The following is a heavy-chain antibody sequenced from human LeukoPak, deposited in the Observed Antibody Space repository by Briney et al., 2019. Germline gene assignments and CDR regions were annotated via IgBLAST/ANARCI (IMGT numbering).Heavy chain of an antibody. CDR1: GGSISSYY. Sequence: LSLTCTVSGGSISSYYWSWIRQAPGKGLEWVAVISHDGSNIHYGDSVKGRFTISRDNSKNTLYLQMNSLRVEDTAVYYCAKDPYRVVVATGNYLDPWGQGTLVTVSA. J-gene: IGHJ5*02. V-gene: IGHV3-30*18. CDR3: AKDPYRVVVATGNYLDP. D-gene: IGHD2-21*01. CDR2: ISHDGSNI.